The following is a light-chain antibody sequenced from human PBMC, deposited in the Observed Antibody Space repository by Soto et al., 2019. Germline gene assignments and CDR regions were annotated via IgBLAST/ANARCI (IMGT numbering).Light chain of an antibody. CDR1: QSISSN. CDR2: GAS. J-gene: IGKJ3*01. V-gene: IGKV3-15*01. Sequence: EIVMTQSPATLSVSPGERATLSYRASQSISSNLAWYQQKPGQAPRLLIYGASTRATGIPATFSGSGSGTEFTLTISSLQSEDFAVYYCQQYNNWPFTFGPGTKVEIK. CDR3: QQYNNWPFT.